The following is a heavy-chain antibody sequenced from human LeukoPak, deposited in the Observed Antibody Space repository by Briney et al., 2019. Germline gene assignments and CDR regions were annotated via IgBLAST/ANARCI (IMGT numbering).Heavy chain of an antibody. J-gene: IGHJ4*02. CDR1: GFTFSTYN. Sequence: PGGSLRLSCAASGFTFSTYNMKWVRQAPGKGLEWVSSISTSSSYIYYADSVKGRFTISRDNARNSLNLRMNSLRVEDTAVYYCARDRDWNSGFDYWGQGTLVTVSS. CDR2: ISTSSSYI. D-gene: IGHD1-7*01. V-gene: IGHV3-21*01. CDR3: ARDRDWNSGFDY.